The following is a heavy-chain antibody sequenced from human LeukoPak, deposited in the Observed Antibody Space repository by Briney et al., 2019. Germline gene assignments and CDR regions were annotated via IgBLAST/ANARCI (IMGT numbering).Heavy chain of an antibody. CDR1: GFTFSSYS. D-gene: IGHD3-22*01. J-gene: IGHJ2*01. CDR3: ARDGYYDSRGYAYWYFDL. CDR2: ISTSSSYK. V-gene: IGHV3-21*01. Sequence: NPGGSLRLSCAASGFTFSSYSMNWVRQAPGKGLEWVSSISTSSSYKYYVESVKGRFTISRDNAKNSLYLQMNSLRAEDTAVYYCARDGYYDSRGYAYWYFDLWGRGTLVTVSS.